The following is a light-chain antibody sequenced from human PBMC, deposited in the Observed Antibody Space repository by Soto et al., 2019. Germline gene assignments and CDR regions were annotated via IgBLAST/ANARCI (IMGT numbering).Light chain of an antibody. CDR2: GAS. V-gene: IGKV3-20*01. J-gene: IGKJ4*01. Sequence: EIVWTQSPGTLPLSPGERATLSCRASQSVTSSYLAWYQQKPGQAPRLLIYGASSRATGIPDRFSGSGSGTDFTLTISRLEPEDFAVYYCQQYGSSTLTFGGGTKVEIK. CDR3: QQYGSSTLT. CDR1: QSVTSSY.